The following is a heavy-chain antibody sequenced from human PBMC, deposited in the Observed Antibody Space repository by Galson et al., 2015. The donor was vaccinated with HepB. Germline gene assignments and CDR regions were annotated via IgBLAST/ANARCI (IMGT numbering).Heavy chain of an antibody. CDR2: ISSGGGTI. Sequence: SLRLSCAASGFTFSTQSMNWVRQAPGKGLEWVSHISSGGGTIYYADSVKGRFTISRDNAKNSLYLQMDSLRAEDTAVYYCARDRCSSTSCFFDYWGQGALVTVSS. V-gene: IGHV3-48*01. CDR3: ARDRCSSTSCFFDY. D-gene: IGHD2-2*01. CDR1: GFTFSTQS. J-gene: IGHJ4*02.